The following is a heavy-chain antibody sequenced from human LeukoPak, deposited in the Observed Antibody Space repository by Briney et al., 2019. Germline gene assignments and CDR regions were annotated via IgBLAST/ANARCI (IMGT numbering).Heavy chain of an antibody. V-gene: IGHV1-69*05. D-gene: IGHD3-3*01. CDR3: ARVGGYYS. CDR2: IIPIFGTA. J-gene: IGHJ5*02. Sequence: GGSLRLSCAASGFTFRNYWMSWVRQAPGQGLEWMGRIIPIFGTANYAQKFQGRVTITTDESTSTAYMELSSLRSEDTAVYYCARVGGYYSWGQGTLVTVSS. CDR1: GFTFRNYW.